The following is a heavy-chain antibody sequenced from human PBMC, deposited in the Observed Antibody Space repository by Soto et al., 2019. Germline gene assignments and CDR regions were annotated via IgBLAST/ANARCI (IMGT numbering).Heavy chain of an antibody. D-gene: IGHD3-3*01. CDR3: ARELFWSGYSWFDP. CDR2: IYYSGST. V-gene: IGHV4-39*07. J-gene: IGHJ5*02. Sequence: SETLSLTCTVSGGSISSSSYYWGWIRQPPGKGLEWIGSIYYSGSTYYNPSLKSRVTISVDTSKNQFSLKLSSVTAADTAVYYCARELFWSGYSWFDPCGQGTLVTVSS. CDR1: GGSISSSSYY.